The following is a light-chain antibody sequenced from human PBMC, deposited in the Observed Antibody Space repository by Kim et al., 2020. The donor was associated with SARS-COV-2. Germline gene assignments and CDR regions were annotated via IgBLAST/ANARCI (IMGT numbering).Light chain of an antibody. V-gene: IGLV2-14*01. CDR1: SSDVGGYNH. J-gene: IGLJ3*02. CDR2: EVS. Sequence: QSALTQTASVSGSPGQSITISCTGTSSDVGGYNHVSWYQHHPGKVPKVIIYEVSNRPSGVSHRFFGSKSGNTASLTISGLQAEDEADYYCSSHTSSRTWVFGGGTQLTVL. CDR3: SSHTSSRTWV.